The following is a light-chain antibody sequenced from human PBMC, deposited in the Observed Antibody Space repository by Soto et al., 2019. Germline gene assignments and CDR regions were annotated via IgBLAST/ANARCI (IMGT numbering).Light chain of an antibody. CDR2: DAS. Sequence: EIVLTQSPATLSLSPGESATLSCRASQSLRNYLAWYQQKPGQAPRLLLYDASTSATGVPDRFSGSGPGSAFTLTNSRLVPEDFAVYYCQQRSNWPPVSFGGGPKVQIQ. V-gene: IGKV3-11*01. J-gene: IGKJ4*01. CDR3: QQRSNWPPVS. CDR1: QSLRNY.